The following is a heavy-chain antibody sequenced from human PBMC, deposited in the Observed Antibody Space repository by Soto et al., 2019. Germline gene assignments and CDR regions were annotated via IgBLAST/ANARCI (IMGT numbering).Heavy chain of an antibody. CDR1: GFTFSSYA. Sequence: ESGGGVVQPGRSLRLSCAASGFTFSSYAMHWVRQAPGKGLEWVAVISYDGSNKYYADSVKGRFTISRDNSKNTLYLQMNSMRADDTAVYYCARYDYGDHTTDYWGQGSLVTVSS. V-gene: IGHV3-30-3*01. J-gene: IGHJ4*02. CDR3: ARYDYGDHTTDY. CDR2: ISYDGSNK. D-gene: IGHD4-17*01.